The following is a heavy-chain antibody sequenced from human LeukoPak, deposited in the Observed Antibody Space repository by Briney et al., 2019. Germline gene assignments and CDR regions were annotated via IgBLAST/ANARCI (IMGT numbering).Heavy chain of an antibody. CDR3: ATMVRGSDY. CDR1: GFTFSSYS. D-gene: IGHD3-10*01. V-gene: IGHV3-21*01. CDR2: ISSSSSKI. Sequence: GGSLRLSCAASGFTFSSYSMNAVRQAPAKGLGWVSSISSSSSKIYYADSVKGRFTTSRDNAKNSLYLQMDSLRAEDTAVYYCATMVRGSDYWGQGTLATVSS. J-gene: IGHJ4*02.